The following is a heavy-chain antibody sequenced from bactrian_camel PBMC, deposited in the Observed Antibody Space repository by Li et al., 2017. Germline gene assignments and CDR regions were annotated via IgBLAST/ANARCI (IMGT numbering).Heavy chain of an antibody. Sequence: QVQLVESGGGLVQPGGSPRLSCAASGFTASRNWMYWVRQAPGKGLEWVAVVDSGGGTTHYADPVKGRSTISRNNAKNTVYLQMNSLKFEDTAMYYCAAIAAFVRCSLSSVEYRYWGQGTQVTVS. CDR2: VDSGGGTT. CDR3: AAIAAFVRCSLSSVEYRY. V-gene: IGHV3S1*01. CDR1: GFTASRNW. J-gene: IGHJ4*01. D-gene: IGHD6*01.